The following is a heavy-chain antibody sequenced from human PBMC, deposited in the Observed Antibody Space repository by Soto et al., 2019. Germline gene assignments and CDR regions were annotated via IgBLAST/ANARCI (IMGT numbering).Heavy chain of an antibody. CDR2: MYAGGDT. CDR3: VSRIPSWVFDY. D-gene: IGHD2-21*01. Sequence: GGSLRLSCGASGLSVSDNYMGWVRQAPGRGLEWVSVMYAGGDTHYADSVKCRFTISRDKSENTLYLQMNSLRDEDTGVYFCVSRIPSWVFDYWGLGTLVTVSS. CDR1: GLSVSDNY. V-gene: IGHV3-53*01. J-gene: IGHJ4*01.